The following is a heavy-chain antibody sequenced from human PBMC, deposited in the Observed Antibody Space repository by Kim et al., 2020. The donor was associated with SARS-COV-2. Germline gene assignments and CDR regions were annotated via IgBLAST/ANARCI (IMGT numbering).Heavy chain of an antibody. D-gene: IGHD3-9*01. CDR3: VRDLSLVIRNKSFEH. CDR1: GFTFNINS. CDR2: ITSSSSYI. V-gene: IGHV3-21*01. Sequence: GGSLRLSCAASGFTFNINSMNWVRQAPGKGLEWVSSITSSSSYIYYADSVKGRFTISRDNAKTSLYLQMNSLRAEDTAVYYCVRDLSLVIRNKSFEHWGQGTLVTVSS. J-gene: IGHJ4*02.